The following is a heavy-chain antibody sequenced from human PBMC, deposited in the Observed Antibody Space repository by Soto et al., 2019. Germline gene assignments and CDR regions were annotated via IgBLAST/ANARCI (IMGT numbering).Heavy chain of an antibody. CDR3: AREVGRTISTAPYGMDV. J-gene: IGHJ6*04. D-gene: IGHD3-9*01. CDR2: IYHSGST. CDR1: GGSISGGDYY. V-gene: IGHV4-30-4*01. Sequence: QVQLQESGPGLVKPSQTLSLTCAVSGGSISGGDYYWSWIRQPPGKGLEWIGYIYHSGSTQNNLSLMSRLTISVDTYKNHFSSNLSSVTAADTAVYYCAREVGRTISTAPYGMDVWGKRTPVTVSS.